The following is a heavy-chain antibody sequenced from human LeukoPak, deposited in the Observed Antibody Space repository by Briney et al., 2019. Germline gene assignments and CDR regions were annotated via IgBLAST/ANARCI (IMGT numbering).Heavy chain of an antibody. J-gene: IGHJ4*02. CDR3: ARESRAVAKFDY. CDR2: INHSGST. D-gene: IGHD6-19*01. CDR1: GGSISSYY. Sequence: PSETLSLTCTVSGGSISSYYWSWIRQPPGKGLEWIGEINHSGSTNYNPSLKSRVTISVDTSKNQFSLKLSSATAADTAVYYCARESRAVAKFDYWGQGTLVTVSS. V-gene: IGHV4-34*01.